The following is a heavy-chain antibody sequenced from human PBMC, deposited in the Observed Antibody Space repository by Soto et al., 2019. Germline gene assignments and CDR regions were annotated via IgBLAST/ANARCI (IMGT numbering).Heavy chain of an antibody. V-gene: IGHV3-74*01. J-gene: IGHJ4*02. D-gene: IGHD2-15*01. CDR1: GFTFSRYW. CDR2: IKTDGSTT. Sequence: EVQLVESGGGLVQPGGSLRLSCAASGFTFSRYWMHWVRQAPGKGLVWVSGIKTDGSTTAYADSVKGRFTISRDNAQNMLYLQMSSLRVEDTAVYYCAGVGFRSDGYKAHFDSWGQGTLVTVSS. CDR3: AGVGFRSDGYKAHFDS.